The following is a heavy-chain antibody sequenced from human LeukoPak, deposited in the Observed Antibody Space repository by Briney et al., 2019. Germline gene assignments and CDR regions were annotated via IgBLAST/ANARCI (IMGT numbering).Heavy chain of an antibody. CDR1: GYNFDNFG. J-gene: IGHJ4*02. D-gene: IGHD6-13*01. Sequence: ASVKVSCKASGYNFDNFGIAWVRQAPGQGLEWMGWINTYNGNTKYAHQIQGRVTMTTDTSTSTVYMELRSLRSDDTAVYFCARDTPQHLKRYDYWGQGTQVTVSS. CDR2: INTYNGNT. CDR3: ARDTPQHLKRYDY. V-gene: IGHV1-18*01.